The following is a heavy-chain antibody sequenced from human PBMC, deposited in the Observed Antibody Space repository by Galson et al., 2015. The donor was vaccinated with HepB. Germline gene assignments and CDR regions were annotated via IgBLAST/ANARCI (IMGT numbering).Heavy chain of an antibody. D-gene: IGHD3-16*01. CDR2: ISSGSSTI. Sequence: SLRLSCAVSGFAFSTYEMNWVRQAPGKGLEWIPYISSGSSTIYLAASVKGRFTISRANAKNSLYLQMNSLRAEDTAVYFCVRPHQGWGTTDYWGQGTLVTVSS. CDR3: VRPHQGWGTTDY. CDR1: GFAFSTYE. V-gene: IGHV3-48*03. J-gene: IGHJ4*02.